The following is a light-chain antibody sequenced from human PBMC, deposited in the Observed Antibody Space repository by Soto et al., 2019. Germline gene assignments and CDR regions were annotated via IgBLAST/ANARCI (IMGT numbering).Light chain of an antibody. CDR3: CSYAGSYTLV. V-gene: IGLV2-11*01. CDR1: SSDVGGYNY. Sequence: QSVLTQPRSVSASPGQSVTISCTGTSSDVGGYNYVSWYQQHPAKAPKLMIYDVSKRPSGVPDRFSGTKSGNTASLTISVLQAEDEDDYYCCSYAGSYTLVFGGGTKVTVL. J-gene: IGLJ2*01. CDR2: DVS.